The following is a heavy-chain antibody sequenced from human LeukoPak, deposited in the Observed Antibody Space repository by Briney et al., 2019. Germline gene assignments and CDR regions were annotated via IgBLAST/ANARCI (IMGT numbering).Heavy chain of an antibody. CDR3: AKDREQIVATICAFEA. D-gene: IGHD5-12*01. CDR1: GFTFSSSA. V-gene: IGHV3-23*01. J-gene: IGHJ3*01. Sequence: GGSLRLSCTASGFTFSSSAMSWGRQAPGKGLEWVSAIVGSGGVTYYADSVKGRFTISRDNSKNTLSLQMNSLRAEDTAVYYFAKDREQIVATICAFEAWGQGTMVTVSS. CDR2: IVGSGGVT.